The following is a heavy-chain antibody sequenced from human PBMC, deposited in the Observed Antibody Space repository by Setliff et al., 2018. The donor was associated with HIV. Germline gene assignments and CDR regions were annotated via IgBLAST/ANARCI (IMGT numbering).Heavy chain of an antibody. CDR3: ARNYGADSNYFDY. CDR1: GYTFTSYY. J-gene: IGHJ4*02. Sequence: GASVKVSCKASGYTFTSYYMHWVRQAPGQGLEWMGVINPSGGSTSYAPRYQGRVTMTRDTSISTAYMELGGLRSDDTAVYYCARNYGADSNYFDYWGQGTLVTVSS. V-gene: IGHV1-2*02. D-gene: IGHD4-17*01. CDR2: INPSGGST.